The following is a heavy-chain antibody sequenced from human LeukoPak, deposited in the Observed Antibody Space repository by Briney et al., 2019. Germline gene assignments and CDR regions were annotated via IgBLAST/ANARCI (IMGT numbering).Heavy chain of an antibody. D-gene: IGHD6-13*01. J-gene: IGHJ6*03. CDR3: ARRAAAGTNYYYYYMDV. CDR1: GFTFSSYE. CDR2: IYYSGST. Sequence: GSLRLSCAASGFTFSSYEMNWIRQPPGKGLEWIGSIYYSGSTYYNPSLKSRVTISVDTSKNQFSLKLSSVTAADTAVYYCARRAAAGTNYYYYYMDVWGKGTTVTVSS. V-gene: IGHV4-39*07.